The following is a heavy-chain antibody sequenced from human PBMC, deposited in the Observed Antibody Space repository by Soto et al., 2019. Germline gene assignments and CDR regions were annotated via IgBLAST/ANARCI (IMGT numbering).Heavy chain of an antibody. Sequence: PGGSLRLSCAASGFPFRSFTMNWVRQAPGKGLEWVSTISSNSAYIYYTDALRGRFTISRDNAKNSLHLQMNSLRAEDTAVYPRTRDPPQDSTPRGCAPPWGPEPLVT. J-gene: IGHJ5*02. CDR1: GFPFRSFT. CDR3: TRDPPQDSTPRGCAPP. V-gene: IGHV3-21*01. D-gene: IGHD3-10*01. CDR2: ISSNSAYI.